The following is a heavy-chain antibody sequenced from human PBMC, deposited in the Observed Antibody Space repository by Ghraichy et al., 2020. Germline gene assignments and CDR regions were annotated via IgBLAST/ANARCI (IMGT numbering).Heavy chain of an antibody. CDR1: GGSISSYY. D-gene: IGHD4-17*01. CDR3: ARGSTVNRFDY. CDR2: IYYSGST. J-gene: IGHJ4*02. Sequence: SETLSLTCTVSGGSISSYYWSWIRQPPGKGLEWIGYIYYSGSTNYKPSLKSRVTISVDTSKNQFSLKLSSVTAADTAVYYCARGSTVNRFDYWGQGTLVTVSS. V-gene: IGHV4-59*01.